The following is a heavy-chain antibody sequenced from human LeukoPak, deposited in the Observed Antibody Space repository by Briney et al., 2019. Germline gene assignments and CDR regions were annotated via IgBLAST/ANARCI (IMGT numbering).Heavy chain of an antibody. D-gene: IGHD3-16*01. CDR2: IYYSGST. Sequence: PSETLSLTCTVSGGSISSYYWSWIRQPPGKGLEWIGYIYYSGSTNYNPSLKSRVTISVDTSKNQFSLKLNSVTAADTAVYYCARFTGGADFDYWGQGTLVTVSS. CDR1: GGSISSYY. J-gene: IGHJ4*02. V-gene: IGHV4-59*12. CDR3: ARFTGGADFDY.